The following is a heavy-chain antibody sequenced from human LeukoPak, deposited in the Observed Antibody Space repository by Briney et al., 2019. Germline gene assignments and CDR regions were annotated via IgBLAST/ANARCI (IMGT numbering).Heavy chain of an antibody. V-gene: IGHV4-4*07. Sequence: SETLSLTCTVSGGSISSYYWSWIRQPAGKGLEWIGRIFTSGSTNYNPSLKSRVTMSVDTSKNQLSLKLSSVTAADTAVYYCARGLYDSSGYYYVDYWGQGTLVTLSS. CDR2: IFTSGST. J-gene: IGHJ4*02. D-gene: IGHD3-22*01. CDR1: GGSISSYY. CDR3: ARGLYDSSGYYYVDY.